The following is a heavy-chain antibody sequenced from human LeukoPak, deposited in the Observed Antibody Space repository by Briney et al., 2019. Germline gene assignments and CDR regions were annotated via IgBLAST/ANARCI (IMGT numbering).Heavy chain of an antibody. V-gene: IGHV4-39*07. D-gene: IGHD5-18*01. CDR1: GGSISTSYYY. Sequence: KPSETLSLTCTVSGGSISTSYYYWGWIRQPPGKGLEWIGNIHNSESTYYNPSLKSRVTISVDTSKNQFSLKLSSVTAADTAVYYCARGVDTAMVSNFDYWGQGTLVTVSS. CDR3: ARGVDTAMVSNFDY. CDR2: IHNSEST. J-gene: IGHJ4*02.